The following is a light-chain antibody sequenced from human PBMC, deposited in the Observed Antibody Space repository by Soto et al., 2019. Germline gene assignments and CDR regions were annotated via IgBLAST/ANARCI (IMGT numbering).Light chain of an antibody. J-gene: IGKJ1*01. CDR3: QQYGSSPPWT. Sequence: ELVLTQSPGTLSLSPGERATLSCRASQSVSNNYLAWHQQKPGQAPRLLMYDASIRATGIPDRFSGSGSGRDFTLTISRLEPEDFAVYYCQQYGSSPPWTFGPGTKVEIK. CDR1: QSVSNNY. CDR2: DAS. V-gene: IGKV3-20*01.